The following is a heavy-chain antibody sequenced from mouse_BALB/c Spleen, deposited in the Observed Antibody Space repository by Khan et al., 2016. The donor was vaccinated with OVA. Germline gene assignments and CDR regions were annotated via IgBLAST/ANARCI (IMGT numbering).Heavy chain of an antibody. V-gene: IGHV2-9*02. D-gene: IGHD1-1*01. CDR1: GFSLTSYG. Sequence: VQLKESGPGLVAPSQSLSITCTVSGFSLTSYGVHWVRQPPGKGLEWLGVIWAGGSTNYNSALMSRLSISKDNSKSQVFLKMNSLQTDETAMYCCARDLHYRVDYWGQGTSVTVSS. CDR2: IWAGGST. CDR3: ARDLHYRVDY. J-gene: IGHJ4*01.